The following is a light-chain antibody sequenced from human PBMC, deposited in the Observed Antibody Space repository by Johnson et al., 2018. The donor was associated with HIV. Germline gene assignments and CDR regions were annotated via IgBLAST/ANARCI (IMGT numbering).Light chain of an antibody. CDR1: SSNIVNIY. J-gene: IGLJ1*01. CDR2: DNN. V-gene: IGLV1-51*01. CDR3: GTWDNSLNVYV. Sequence: QSVLTQPPSVSAAQGQKVTISCSASSSNIVNIYISWYQHLPGTAPKLLIYDNNKRPSGIPDRFSGSKSGTSATLGIAGLQTGDEADYFCGTWDNSLNVYVFGTATKVTVL.